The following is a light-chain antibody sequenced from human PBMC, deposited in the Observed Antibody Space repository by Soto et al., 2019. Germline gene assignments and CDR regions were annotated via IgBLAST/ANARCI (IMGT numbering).Light chain of an antibody. J-gene: IGLJ2*01. CDR3: CSYAGSSTRVV. V-gene: IGLV2-23*01. CDR1: SSDVGSYNL. CDR2: EGS. Sequence: QSDLTQPASVSGSPGQSITISCTGTSSDVGSYNLVSWYQQHPGKAPKLMIYEGSKRPSGVSNRFSGSKSGNTASLTISGLQAEDEADYYCCSYAGSSTRVVFGGGTKLTVL.